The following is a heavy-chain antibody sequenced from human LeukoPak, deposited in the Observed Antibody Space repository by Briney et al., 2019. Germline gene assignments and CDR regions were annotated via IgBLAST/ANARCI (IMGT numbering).Heavy chain of an antibody. CDR2: INAAAGDT. CDR3: ARELFRHYEWSQRGFDF. CDR1: GYNFNDYY. J-gene: IGHJ4*02. V-gene: IGHV1-2*02. D-gene: IGHD3-16*01. Sequence: ASVKVSCKTSGYNFNDYYMHWVRQIPGQAFEWLGWINAAAGDTKFAEKFQDRVTLTSDSSVNTAYMNLRGLTSDDTAFYYCARELFRHYEWSQRGFDFWGQGTLVTVSS.